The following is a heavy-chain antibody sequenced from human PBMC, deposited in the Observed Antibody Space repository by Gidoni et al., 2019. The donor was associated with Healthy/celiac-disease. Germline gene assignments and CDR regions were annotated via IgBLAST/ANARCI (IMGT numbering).Heavy chain of an antibody. CDR2: ISHDGSNK. V-gene: IGHV3-30-3*01. CDR1: GFTFSSYA. D-gene: IGHD1-26*01. CDR3: ARVGWGPQGDY. J-gene: IGHJ4*02. Sequence: QVPLVESGGGVVQPGRSLRLSCAASGFTFSSYAMHWVRQAPGKGLEWVAVISHDGSNKYYADSVKGRFTISRDNSKNTLYLQMNSLRAEDTAVYYCARVGWGPQGDYWGQGTLVTVSS.